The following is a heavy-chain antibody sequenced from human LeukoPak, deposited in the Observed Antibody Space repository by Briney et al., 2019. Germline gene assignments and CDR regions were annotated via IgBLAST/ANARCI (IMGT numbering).Heavy chain of an antibody. J-gene: IGHJ2*01. CDR3: ARVGMTFRYFDL. D-gene: IGHD1-26*01. Sequence: PSETLSLTCTVSGGSISSYYWSWIRQPPGKGLEWIGYIYYSGSTNYNPSLESRVTISVDTSKNQFSLKLSSVTAADTAVYYCARVGMTFRYFDLWGRGTLVTVSS. CDR1: GGSISSYY. V-gene: IGHV4-59*01. CDR2: IYYSGST.